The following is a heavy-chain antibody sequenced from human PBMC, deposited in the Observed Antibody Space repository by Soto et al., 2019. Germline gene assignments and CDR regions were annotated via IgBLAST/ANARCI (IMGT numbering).Heavy chain of an antibody. D-gene: IGHD2-15*01. V-gene: IGHV4-39*02. J-gene: IGHJ4*02. CDR1: GGSINSNNYY. Sequence: SLTCTVSGGSINSNNYYWAWIRQPPGKGLAWIASIYYDGSTYYNTSLKSRVTISRDTSKNQFSLRLTSMTAADTAVYYCAKVVVAATRHSDFDSWGPGTLVTVSS. CDR3: AKVVVAATRHSDFDS. CDR2: IYYDGST.